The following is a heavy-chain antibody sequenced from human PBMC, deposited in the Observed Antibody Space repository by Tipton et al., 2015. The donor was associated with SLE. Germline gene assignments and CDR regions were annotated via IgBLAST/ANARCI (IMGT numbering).Heavy chain of an antibody. Sequence: SLRLSCAASGFIFDDYSLFWVRQAPGKGLDWLATISHDGSKKDYADSVKGRFSISRDISKNTLFLQMNSPGIEDTAVYFCARGGYVSDSSLGHWGQGTLVTVSS. V-gene: IGHV3-30*04. CDR1: GFIFDDYS. J-gene: IGHJ4*02. CDR3: ARGGYVSDSSLGH. D-gene: IGHD6-6*01. CDR2: ISHDGSKK.